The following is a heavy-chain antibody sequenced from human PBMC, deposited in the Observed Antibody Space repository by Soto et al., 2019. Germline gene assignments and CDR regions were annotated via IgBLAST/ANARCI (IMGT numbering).Heavy chain of an antibody. CDR1: GYSFSSHW. V-gene: IGHV5-51*01. Sequence: GESLKISCKGSGYSFSSHWIGWVRQMPGKGLEWMGIIYPGDSDTRYSPSFQGQVTISADKSISTAFLQWSSLKASDTAMYYCVRHNTARGGVSYHYGLDVWGRGTTVTVSS. J-gene: IGHJ6*02. CDR3: VRHNTARGGVSYHYGLDV. CDR2: IYPGDSDT. D-gene: IGHD5-18*01.